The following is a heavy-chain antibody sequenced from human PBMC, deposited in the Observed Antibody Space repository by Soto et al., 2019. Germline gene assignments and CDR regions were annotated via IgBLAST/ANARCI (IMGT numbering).Heavy chain of an antibody. Sequence: VRLSCAASGFTFSNSWMSWVRQAPGKGLEWVGRIKSKTNGGTTDYAAPVKGRFTISRDDSKNTLYLQMNSLKTEDTAVYYCTARTTGTTAGAFDIWGQGTMVTVSS. CDR1: GFTFSNSW. V-gene: IGHV3-15*01. J-gene: IGHJ3*02. CDR3: TARTTGTTAGAFDI. D-gene: IGHD1-1*01. CDR2: IKSKTNGGTT.